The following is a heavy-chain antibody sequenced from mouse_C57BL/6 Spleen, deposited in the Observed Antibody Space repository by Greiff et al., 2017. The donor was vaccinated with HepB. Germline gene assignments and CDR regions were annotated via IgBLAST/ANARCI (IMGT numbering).Heavy chain of an antibody. V-gene: IGHV14-2*01. CDR3: ANDYYFDY. Sequence: VQLKQSGAELVKPGASVKLSCTASGFNIKDYYMHWVKQRTEQGLAWIGRIDTEDGETKYAPKFQGKATITADTSSNTAYLPLSSLTTEDTAVYYCANDYYFDYWGQGTTLTVSS. CDR1: GFNIKDYY. J-gene: IGHJ2*01. CDR2: IDTEDGET.